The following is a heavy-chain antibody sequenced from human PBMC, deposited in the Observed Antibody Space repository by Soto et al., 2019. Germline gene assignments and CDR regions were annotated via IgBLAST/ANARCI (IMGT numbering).Heavy chain of an antibody. CDR2: INHSGST. CDR1: GGSFSGYY. V-gene: IGHV4-34*01. D-gene: IGHD3-3*01. J-gene: IGHJ6*02. CDR3: ARGHDFWSGYYSYCYYGMDV. Sequence: SETLSLTCAVYGGSFSGYYWSCIRQPPGKGLEWIVEINHSGSTNYNPSLKSRVTISVDTSKNQFSLKLSSVTAADTAVYYCARGHDFWSGYYSYCYYGMDVWGQGTTVTVSS.